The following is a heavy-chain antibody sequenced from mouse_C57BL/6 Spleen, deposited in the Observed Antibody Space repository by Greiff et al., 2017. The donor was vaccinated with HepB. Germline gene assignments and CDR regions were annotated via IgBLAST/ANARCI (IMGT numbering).Heavy chain of an antibody. V-gene: IGHV1-52*01. CDR1: GYTFSSYW. J-gene: IGHJ2*01. CDR2: IDPSDSET. Sequence: QVQLQQPGAELVRPGSSVKLSCKASGYTFSSYWMHWVKQRPIQGLEWIGNIDPSDSETHYNQKFKDKATLTVDKSSSTAYMQLSSLTSEDSAVYYCARWYGTGGYYFDYWGQGTTLTVSS. D-gene: IGHD2-10*02. CDR3: ARWYGTGGYYFDY.